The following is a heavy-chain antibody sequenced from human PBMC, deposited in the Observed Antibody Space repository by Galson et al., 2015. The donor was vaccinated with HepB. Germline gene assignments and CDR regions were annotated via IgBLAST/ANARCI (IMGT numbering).Heavy chain of an antibody. CDR2: ISSSSSYI. CDR1: GFTFSSYS. D-gene: IGHD3-10*01. Sequence: SLRLSCAASGFTFSSYSMNWVRQAPGKGLEWVSSISSSSSYIYYADSVKGRFTISRDNAKNSLYLQMNSLRAEDTAVYYCASGRGITMVRGVAPFDYWGQGTLVTVSS. CDR3: ASGRGITMVRGVAPFDY. V-gene: IGHV3-21*01. J-gene: IGHJ4*02.